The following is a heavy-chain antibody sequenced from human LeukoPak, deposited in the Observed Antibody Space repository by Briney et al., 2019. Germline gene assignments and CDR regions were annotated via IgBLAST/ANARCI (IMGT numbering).Heavy chain of an antibody. CDR2: ISGDNGST. J-gene: IGHJ4*02. D-gene: IGHD2-2*01. CDR3: AREDTRRGSRGYFDY. Sequence: GASVKVSCKASGYTFTGHYMHWVRQAPGQGLEWMGWISGDNGSTNYAQKLQGRVTMTTDTSTSTAYTELRSLRSDDSAIYYCAREDTRRGSRGYFDYWGQGTLVTVSS. V-gene: IGHV1-18*04. CDR1: GYTFTGHY.